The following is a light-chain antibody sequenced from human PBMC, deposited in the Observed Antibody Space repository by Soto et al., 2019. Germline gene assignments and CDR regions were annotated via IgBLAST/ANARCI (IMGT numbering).Light chain of an antibody. CDR1: RSNIGNNY. CDR3: SSYTITSTLVI. J-gene: IGLJ2*01. Sequence: QSVLTQPPSVSAAPGQTVTVSCSGSRSNIGNNYVSWYQHLPGKAPKLIIYEVNKRPSGVSDRFSGSKSGNTASLTISGLQAEDEADYYCSSYTITSTLVIFGGGTKVTVL. V-gene: IGLV2-14*01. CDR2: EVN.